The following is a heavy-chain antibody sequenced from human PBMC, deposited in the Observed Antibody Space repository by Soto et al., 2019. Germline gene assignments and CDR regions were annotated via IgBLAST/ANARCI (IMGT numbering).Heavy chain of an antibody. CDR3: TRNTLGSFDL. CDR1: GITFSSYA. J-gene: IGHJ3*01. CDR2: ISYDGNNK. D-gene: IGHD2-15*01. V-gene: IGHV3-30-3*01. Sequence: QVQLVESGGGVVQRGRSLRLSCAASGITFSSYAMHWVRQAPGKGLEWVAIISYDGNNKYYADSVKGRFTISRDNSKKTLYLQMNSLKTEDTAVYSCTRNTLGSFDLWGQGTVVTVSS.